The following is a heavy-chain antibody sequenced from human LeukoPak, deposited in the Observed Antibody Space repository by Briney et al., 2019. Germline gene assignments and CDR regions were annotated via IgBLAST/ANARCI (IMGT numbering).Heavy chain of an antibody. CDR2: IYSCWSS. J-gene: IGHJ4*02. CDR1: GGSISSYY. Sequence: SETLSLTCTVSGGSISSYYGSWIRQPPGKGVEWIGYIYSCWSSNYNPSLSSRVAISVDTSKTQFSLQLSSVTAAATAVYYCAGGPYSSGCYYFDYWGQGTLVTVSS. D-gene: IGHD6-19*01. CDR3: AGGPYSSGCYYFDY. V-gene: IGHV4-59*01.